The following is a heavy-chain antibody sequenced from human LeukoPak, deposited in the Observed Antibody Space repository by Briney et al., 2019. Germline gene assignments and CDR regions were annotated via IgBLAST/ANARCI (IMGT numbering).Heavy chain of an antibody. Sequence: PSETLSLTCAVYGGSFSGYYWSWIRQPPGKGLEWIGEINHSGSTNYNPSLKSRVTISVGTSKNQFSLKLSSVTAADTAVYCCARRDYYDTYDYWGQGTLVTVSS. CDR1: GGSFSGYY. CDR2: INHSGST. J-gene: IGHJ4*02. D-gene: IGHD3-22*01. CDR3: ARRDYYDTYDY. V-gene: IGHV4-34*01.